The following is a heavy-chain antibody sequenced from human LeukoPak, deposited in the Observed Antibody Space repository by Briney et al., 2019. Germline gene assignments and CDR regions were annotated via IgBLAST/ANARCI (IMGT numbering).Heavy chain of an antibody. V-gene: IGHV4-61*02. D-gene: IGHD6-6*01. CDR2: IYTSGST. J-gene: IGHJ6*03. CDR1: GGSISSGSYY. CDR3: ASTSSEYSSSSAYYYYYYMDV. Sequence: SQTLSLTCTVSGGSISSGSYYWSWIRQPAGKGLEWIGRIYTSGSTNYNPSLKSRVTISVDTSKNQFSLKLSSVTAADTAVYYCASTSSEYSSSSAYYYYYYMDVWGKGTTVTVSS.